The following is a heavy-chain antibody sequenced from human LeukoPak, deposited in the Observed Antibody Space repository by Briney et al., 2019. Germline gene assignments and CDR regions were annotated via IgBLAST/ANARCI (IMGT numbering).Heavy chain of an antibody. CDR3: ISHGAYQTRYDY. D-gene: IGHD4-17*01. CDR2: IKSKTDGGTT. J-gene: IGHJ4*02. V-gene: IGHV3-15*05. Sequence: PGGSLRLSCAASGFTFSNAWMSWVRQAPGKGLEWVGRIKSKTDGGTTDYAAPVKGRFTISRDDSKNTLYLQMNSLKTEDTAVYYCISHGAYQTRYDYWGQGTLVTVTS. CDR1: GFTFSNAW.